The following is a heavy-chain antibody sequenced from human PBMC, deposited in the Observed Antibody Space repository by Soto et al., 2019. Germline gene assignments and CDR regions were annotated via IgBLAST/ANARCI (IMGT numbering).Heavy chain of an antibody. V-gene: IGHV1-46*01. J-gene: IGHJ5*02. CDR3: ASWSAAVGWFDP. Sequence: ASVKVSCKASGYTFTSYYMHWVRQAPGQGLEWMGIINPSGGSTSYAQKFQGRVTMTRDTSTSTVYMELSSLRSEDTAVYYCASWSAAVGWFDPWGQGTLVTVSS. CDR2: INPSGGST. D-gene: IGHD6-13*01. CDR1: GYTFTSYY.